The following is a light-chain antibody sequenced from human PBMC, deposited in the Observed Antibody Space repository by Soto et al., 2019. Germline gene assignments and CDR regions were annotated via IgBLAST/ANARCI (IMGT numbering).Light chain of an antibody. CDR1: SSDVGGYKF. CDR2: EDS. Sequence: QSVLTQPASVSGSPGQSITISCTGTSSDVGGYKFVSWYQQHPDKAPKLIIFEDSNRPAGISRLSSGSKSGTTASLTISGRQAKDEDDDYCASYKSSSTSVVFGSGTKVTVL. V-gene: IGLV2-14*01. CDR3: ASYKSSSTSVV. J-gene: IGLJ6*01.